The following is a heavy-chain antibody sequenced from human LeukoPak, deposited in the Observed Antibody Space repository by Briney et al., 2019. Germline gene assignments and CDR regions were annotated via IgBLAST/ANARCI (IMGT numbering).Heavy chain of an antibody. Sequence: GRSLRLSCAASGFTFSNCGMHWVRQAPGKGLEWVAVISNDGSQKYYGDSVKGRFTISRDNAKNTLYLQMNSPRAEDTAVYHCVRVGGRSSIGGDCWGQGTLVTVSS. J-gene: IGHJ4*02. CDR2: ISNDGSQK. CDR3: VRVGGRSSIGGDC. D-gene: IGHD3-10*01. V-gene: IGHV3-30*03. CDR1: GFTFSNCG.